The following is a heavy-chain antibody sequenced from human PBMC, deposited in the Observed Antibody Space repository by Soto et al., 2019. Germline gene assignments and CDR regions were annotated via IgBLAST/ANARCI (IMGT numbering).Heavy chain of an antibody. CDR2: INHSGSA. CDR1: GGSFIGYI. D-gene: IGHD1-26*01. CDR3: ARGLISGSHYSGGWYYFDS. J-gene: IGHJ4*02. V-gene: IGHV4-34*01. Sequence: QVQLQQSGAGLLKPSETLSLTCDVYGGSFIGYIGTWIRQTPGKGLQWIGQINHSGSANYNPSLKNRVTISVHTSNSQFSLELSSVTAADTAVYYCARGLISGSHYSGGWYYFDSWGQGTQVTVSS.